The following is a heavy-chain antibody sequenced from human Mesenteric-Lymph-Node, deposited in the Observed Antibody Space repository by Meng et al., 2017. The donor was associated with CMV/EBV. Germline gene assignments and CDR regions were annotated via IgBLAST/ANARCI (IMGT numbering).Heavy chain of an antibody. CDR3: ARDGAGGSYGVWWFDP. CDR1: GFTFSTYS. D-gene: IGHD1-26*01. Sequence: GESLKISCAAPGFTFSTYSMNWVRQAPGTGLEWVSSISSRSSYIYYADSVKGRFTISRDNAKNSVYLQMNSLGADDTAVYYCARDGAGGSYGVWWFDPWGQGTLVTVSS. CDR2: ISSRSSYI. V-gene: IGHV3-21*01. J-gene: IGHJ5*02.